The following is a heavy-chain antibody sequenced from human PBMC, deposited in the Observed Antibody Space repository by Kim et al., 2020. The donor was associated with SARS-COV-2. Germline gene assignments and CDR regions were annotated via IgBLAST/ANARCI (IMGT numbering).Heavy chain of an antibody. V-gene: IGHV3-23*01. CDR3: AKGLRYFHWLLWPHDY. CDR2: ISGSGGST. D-gene: IGHD3-9*01. J-gene: IGHJ4*02. CDR1: GFTFSSYA. Sequence: GGSLRLSCAASGFTFSSYAMSWVRQAPGKGLEWVSAISGSGGSTYYADSVKGRFTISRDNSKNTLYLQMNSLRAEDTAVYYCAKGLRYFHWLLWPHDYWGQGALVTVSS.